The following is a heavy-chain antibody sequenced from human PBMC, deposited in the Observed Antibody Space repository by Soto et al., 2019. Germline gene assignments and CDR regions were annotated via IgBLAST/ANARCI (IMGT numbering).Heavy chain of an antibody. CDR3: TAGVPFDY. Sequence: EVQLVESGGGFVKPGGSLRLSCFASGFTFTTAWMSWVRQAPGKGLEWVGRIKTTTDGGTTDYAAPVKGRFTISRDDSENSVYLQMDSLTTEYTGVYYCTAGVPFDYWGQGTLLTVSS. V-gene: IGHV3-15*01. CDR2: IKTTTDGGTT. J-gene: IGHJ4*02. D-gene: IGHD3-10*01. CDR1: GFTFTTAW.